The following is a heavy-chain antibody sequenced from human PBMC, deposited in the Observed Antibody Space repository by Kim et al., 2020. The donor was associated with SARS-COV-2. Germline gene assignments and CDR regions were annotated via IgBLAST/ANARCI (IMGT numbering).Heavy chain of an antibody. CDR3: ARASIAAASMDV. Sequence: NYAQKLQGRVTMTTATSTSTAYMELRSLRSDDTAVYYCARASIAAASMDVWGQGTTVTVSS. D-gene: IGHD6-13*01. J-gene: IGHJ6*02. V-gene: IGHV1-18*01.